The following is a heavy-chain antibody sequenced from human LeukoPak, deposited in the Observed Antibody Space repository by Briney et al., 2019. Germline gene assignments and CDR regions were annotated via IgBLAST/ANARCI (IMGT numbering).Heavy chain of an antibody. CDR1: GYTFTGYY. CDR2: INPNSGGT. J-gene: IGHJ3*02. D-gene: IGHD5-12*01. CDR3: ARDPERSGYVSYAFDI. V-gene: IGHV1-2*02. Sequence: ASVKVSCKASGYTFTGYYMHWVRQAPGQGLEWMGWINPNSGGTNYAQKFQGRVTMTRDTSISTAYMELSRLRSDDTAVYYCARDPERSGYVSYAFDIWGQGTMVTVSS.